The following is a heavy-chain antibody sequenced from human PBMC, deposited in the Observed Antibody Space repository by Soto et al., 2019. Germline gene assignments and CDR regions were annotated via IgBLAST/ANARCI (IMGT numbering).Heavy chain of an antibody. J-gene: IGHJ4*02. V-gene: IGHV1-69*13. Sequence: SVKVSCKASGGSFGKSAINWVRQTPGQGLEWLGGFIPVYRTLNYAQKFQGRVTITADESTGTAYMTLSSLVSDDTAVYYCATGVIWIGYFTVDSWGQGTRVTVSS. CDR2: FIPVYRTL. CDR1: GGSFGKSA. CDR3: ATGVIWIGYFTVDS. D-gene: IGHD3-3*01.